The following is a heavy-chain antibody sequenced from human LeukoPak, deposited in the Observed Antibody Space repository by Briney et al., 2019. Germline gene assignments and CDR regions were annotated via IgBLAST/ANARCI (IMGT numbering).Heavy chain of an antibody. CDR3: ARGPPPVAKVATVLNY. D-gene: IGHD2-2*01. CDR1: GYTFTGYY. J-gene: IGHJ4*02. Sequence: ASVKVSCKASGYTFTGYYMHWVRQAPGQGLEWMGWISPNSGGTNYAHNFQGRVTMTRDTSISTGYMELRSLRYDDMAIYYCARGPPPVAKVATVLNYWGQGTLVTVSS. CDR2: ISPNSGGT. V-gene: IGHV1-2*02.